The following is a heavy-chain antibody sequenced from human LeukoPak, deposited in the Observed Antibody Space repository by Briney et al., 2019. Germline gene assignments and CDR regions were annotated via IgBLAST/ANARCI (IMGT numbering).Heavy chain of an antibody. D-gene: IGHD3-9*01. CDR1: GFSFDGYG. CDR3: AKDYDIFTGYSNGYYFDH. CDR2: ISYDGSNK. Sequence: GGSLRLSCAASGFSFDGYGMHWVRRAPGKGLEWVAVISYDGSNKYYADSVKGRFTISRDNSKNTLHLEMNSLRTEDTAVYYCAKDYDIFTGYSNGYYFDHWGQGTLVTVSS. V-gene: IGHV3-30*18. J-gene: IGHJ4*02.